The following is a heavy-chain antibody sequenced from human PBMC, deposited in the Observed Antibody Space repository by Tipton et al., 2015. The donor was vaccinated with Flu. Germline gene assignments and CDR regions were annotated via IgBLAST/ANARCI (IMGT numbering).Heavy chain of an antibody. Sequence: SLRLSCAASGFSFSRYAMNWVRQAPGKGLEWVSSISGGGSTTKYADSVKGRFTISRDNSKNTLYLQMNSLRAEDTAVYYCAKGHLDYGDLWGQGTLVTVSS. CDR3: AKGHLDYGDL. CDR2: ISGGGSTT. D-gene: IGHD4-17*01. V-gene: IGHV3-23*01. J-gene: IGHJ5*02. CDR1: GFSFSRYA.